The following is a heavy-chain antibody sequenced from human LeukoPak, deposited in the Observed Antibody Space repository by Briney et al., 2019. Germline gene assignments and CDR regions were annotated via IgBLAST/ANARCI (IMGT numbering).Heavy chain of an antibody. CDR2: IYYSGST. CDR3: ARPLSGSSSWHGDAFDI. D-gene: IGHD6-13*01. J-gene: IGHJ3*02. Sequence: PSETLSLTCTVSGGSISSSTYYWGWIRQPPGKGLEWIGSIYYSGSTYYNESLKSRVTISADTSKNQFSLKLSSVTAADTAVYYCARPLSGSSSWHGDAFDIWGQGTMVTVSS. V-gene: IGHV4-39*01. CDR1: GGSISSSTYY.